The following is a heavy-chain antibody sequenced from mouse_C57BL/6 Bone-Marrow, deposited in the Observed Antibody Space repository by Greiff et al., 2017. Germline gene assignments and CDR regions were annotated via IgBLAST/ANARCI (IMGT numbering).Heavy chain of an antibody. J-gene: IGHJ2*01. D-gene: IGHD1-1*01. CDR1: GYTFTSYG. Sequence: QVQLQQSGAELARPGASVKLSCTASGYTFTSYGISWVKQRTGQGLEWIGEIYPRSGNTYYNEKFKGKATLTADKSSSTAYMEIRSLTSEDSAVYFCARRDYYGSRGNYWGQGTTLTVSS. CDR2: IYPRSGNT. CDR3: ARRDYYGSRGNY. V-gene: IGHV1-81*01.